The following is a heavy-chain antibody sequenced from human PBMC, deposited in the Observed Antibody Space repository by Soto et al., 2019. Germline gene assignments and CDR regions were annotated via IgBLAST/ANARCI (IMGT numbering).Heavy chain of an antibody. CDR1: GYSFTTYG. CDR3: AREGPATYYYYGMDV. J-gene: IGHJ6*02. CDR2: ISGYNGNT. Sequence: QVQLVQSRGEVKKPGASVKVSCKTSGYSFTTYGISWVRQAPGQGLEWMGWISGYNGNTNYAQKLQGRVTMTTDTPTSTAYMELRSLRSDDTAVYYCAREGPATYYYYGMDVWGQGSTVTVSS. V-gene: IGHV1-18*01.